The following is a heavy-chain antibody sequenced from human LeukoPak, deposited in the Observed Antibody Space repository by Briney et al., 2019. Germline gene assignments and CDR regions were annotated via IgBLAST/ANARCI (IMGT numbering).Heavy chain of an antibody. CDR1: GFTFSSYA. CDR3: AKDHCSSTSCSGYFDY. V-gene: IGHV3-23*01. J-gene: IGHJ4*02. Sequence: PGGSLRLSCAASGFTFSSYAMSWVRQAPGKGLEWVSTISGSGGSTHYADSVKGRFTISRDNSKNTLYLQMNSLRAEDTAVYYCAKDHCSSTSCSGYFDYWGQGTLVTVSS. D-gene: IGHD2-2*01. CDR2: ISGSGGST.